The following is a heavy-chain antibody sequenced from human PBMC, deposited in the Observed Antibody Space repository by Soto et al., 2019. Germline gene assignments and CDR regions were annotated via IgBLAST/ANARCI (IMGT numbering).Heavy chain of an antibody. CDR1: GYTFTSYG. Sequence: QVQLVQSGAEVKKPGASVKVSCKASGYTFTSYGISWVRQAPGQGLEWMGWISAYKGNTNYAQKLQGRVTMTTGTSTSTAYMELRSPRSDDTAVYYCARKAGGTAMGGSYWYFDLWGRGTLVTVSS. CDR2: ISAYKGNT. V-gene: IGHV1-18*01. CDR3: ARKAGGTAMGGSYWYFDL. D-gene: IGHD5-18*01. J-gene: IGHJ2*01.